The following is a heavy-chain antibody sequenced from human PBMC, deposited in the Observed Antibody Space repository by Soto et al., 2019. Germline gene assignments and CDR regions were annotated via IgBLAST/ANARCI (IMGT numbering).Heavy chain of an antibody. CDR2: ISYDGTHK. D-gene: IGHD6-13*01. J-gene: IGHJ4*02. V-gene: IGHV3-30*03. Sequence: PGGSLRLSCATSGLTFSNYAMHWVRQAPGKGLEWVAVISYDGTHKYYADSLKGRFTISRDNSKNTLYLQVNSLRPEDTAVYYCARGYSSRWYGGQDIFYWGLGTPVTVSS. CDR1: GLTFSNYA. CDR3: ARGYSSRWYGGQDIFY.